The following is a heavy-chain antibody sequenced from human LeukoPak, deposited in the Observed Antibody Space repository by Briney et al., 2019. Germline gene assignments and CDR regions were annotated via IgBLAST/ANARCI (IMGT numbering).Heavy chain of an antibody. CDR1: GFTFSSYA. CDR3: AKAGCSGGSCYSGSAY. D-gene: IGHD2-15*01. V-gene: IGHV3-23*01. J-gene: IGHJ4*02. Sequence: PGGSLRLSCAASGFTFSSYAMSWVRQAPGKGLEWVSAISGSGGSTYYADSVKGRFTISRDNSKNTLYLQMNSLRAEDTAVYYCAKAGCSGGSCYSGSAYWGQETLVTVSS. CDR2: ISGSGGST.